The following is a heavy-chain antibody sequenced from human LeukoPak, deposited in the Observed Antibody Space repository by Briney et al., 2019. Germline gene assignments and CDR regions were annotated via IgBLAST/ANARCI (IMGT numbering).Heavy chain of an antibody. D-gene: IGHD3-10*01. CDR3: ASVWFGPTYYFDY. V-gene: IGHV1-18*01. CDR2: ISAYNGNT. J-gene: IGHJ4*02. CDR1: GYTFTSYG. Sequence: ASVKVSCKASGYTFTSYGISWVRQAPGQGLEWMGWISAYNGNTNYAQKLQGRVTMTTDTSTSTAYMELSSLRSEDTAVYYCASVWFGPTYYFDYWGQGTLVTVSS.